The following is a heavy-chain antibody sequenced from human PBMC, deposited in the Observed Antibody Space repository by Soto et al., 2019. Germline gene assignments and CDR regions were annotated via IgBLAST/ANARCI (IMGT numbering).Heavy chain of an antibody. CDR2: ISGSRFDT. CDR3: ARGGLDGMDV. V-gene: IGHV3-11*06. CDR1: WFTFSDVY. J-gene: IGHJ6*02. Sequence: GSLRLSCAASWFTFSDVYLNWVRQGPGKGLEWVSYISGSRFDTKHSDSVKGRFTISRDNSKNLLYLHMTSLRAEDTAVYYCARGGLDGMDVWGQGTTVTVSS. D-gene: IGHD3-16*01.